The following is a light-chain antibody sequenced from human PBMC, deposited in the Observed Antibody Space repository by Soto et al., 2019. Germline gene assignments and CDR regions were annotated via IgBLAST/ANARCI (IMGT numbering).Light chain of an antibody. Sequence: QSALTQPASVSGSPGQSITISCTGTDSDVGGYNFVSWYQQHPGKAPKLMIYGVTNRPSGVSNRFSGSKSGNTASLTISGLQAEDDANYYCSSYTAGGTIFGTGTKLTVL. CDR3: SSYTAGGTI. CDR2: GVT. CDR1: DSDVGGYNF. J-gene: IGLJ1*01. V-gene: IGLV2-14*01.